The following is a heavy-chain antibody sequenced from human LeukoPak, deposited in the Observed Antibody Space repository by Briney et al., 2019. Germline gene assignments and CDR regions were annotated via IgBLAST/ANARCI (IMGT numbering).Heavy chain of an antibody. D-gene: IGHD6-13*01. J-gene: IGHJ4*02. CDR2: IYYSGST. Sequence: PSETLSLTCTVSGGSISSSSYYWGWIRQPPGKGLEWIGSIYYSGSTNYNPSLKSRVTISVDTSKNQFSLKLSSVTAADTAVYYWARLLGAPYSSRPPYDYWGQGTLVTVSS. CDR1: GGSISSSSYY. V-gene: IGHV4-39*07. CDR3: ARLLGAPYSSRPPYDY.